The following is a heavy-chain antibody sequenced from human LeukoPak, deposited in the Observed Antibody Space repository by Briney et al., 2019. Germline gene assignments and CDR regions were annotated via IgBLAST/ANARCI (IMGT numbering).Heavy chain of an antibody. CDR3: AKIPTGLYQLLYYFDY. Sequence: GGSLRLSCAASGFTFSSYAMSWVRQAPGKGLEWVSAISGSGGSTYYADSVKGRFTISRDNSKNTLYLQMNSLRAEDTAVYYCAKIPTGLYQLLYYFDYWGQGTLVTVSS. CDR2: ISGSGGST. J-gene: IGHJ4*02. V-gene: IGHV3-23*01. CDR1: GFTFSSYA. D-gene: IGHD2-2*01.